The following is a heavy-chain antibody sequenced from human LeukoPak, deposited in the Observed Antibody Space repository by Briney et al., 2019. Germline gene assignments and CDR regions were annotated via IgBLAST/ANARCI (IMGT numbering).Heavy chain of an antibody. CDR2: IIPIFGTA. D-gene: IGHD1-20*01. CDR3: ASGSVTGTTIDY. V-gene: IGHV1-69*01. CDR1: GGTFSSYS. Sequence: GSAVKVSCKASGGTFSSYSISWVRQGPGQGLEWMGGIIPIFGTANYTQNFKGRVTITADESTSSAYMELSSLGSDDTVLYYCASGSVTGTTIDYWGQGPLVTVSS. J-gene: IGHJ4*02.